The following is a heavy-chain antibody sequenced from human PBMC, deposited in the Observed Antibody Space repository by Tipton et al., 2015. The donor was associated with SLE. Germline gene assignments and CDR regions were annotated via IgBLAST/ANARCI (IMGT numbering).Heavy chain of an antibody. CDR3: ARRGIAAVELGWYFDL. V-gene: IGHV4-59*08. CDR1: GGSISSYY. D-gene: IGHD6-13*01. Sequence: TLSLTCTVSGGSISSYYWSWIRQPPGKGLEWIGYIYYSGSTNYNPPLKSRVTISVDTSKNQFSLKLSSVTAADTAVYYCARRGIAAVELGWYFDLWGRGSLVTVSA. J-gene: IGHJ2*01. CDR2: IYYSGST.